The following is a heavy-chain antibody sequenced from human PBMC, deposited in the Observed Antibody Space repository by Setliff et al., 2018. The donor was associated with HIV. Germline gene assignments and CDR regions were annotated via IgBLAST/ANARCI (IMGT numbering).Heavy chain of an antibody. V-gene: IGHV3-23*01. CDR2: ISGSGGST. D-gene: IGHD2-15*01. J-gene: IGHJ4*02. Sequence: PGGSLRLSCAASGFTFSSCAMGWVRQAPGKGLEWVSAISGSGGSTYYADSVKGRFTISRDNSKNTLYLQMNSLRAEDTAVYYCGKDRWGYCSGGSCYDYFDYWGQGTLVTVSS. CDR3: GKDRWGYCSGGSCYDYFDY. CDR1: GFTFSSCA.